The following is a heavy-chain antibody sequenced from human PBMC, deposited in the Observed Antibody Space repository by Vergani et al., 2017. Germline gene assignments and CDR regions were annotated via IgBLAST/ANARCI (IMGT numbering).Heavy chain of an antibody. Sequence: QVQLQQSGAGLLKPSETLSLMCGLYGGLFRGYYWSWIRQSPGKGLEWIGEIDHSGSANSNPSLKTRVIISVDTSKNQFSLKLTSVTAADTAVYYCARHGPGYYHYYMHVWGKGTTVTVSS. CDR3: ARHGPGYYHYYMHV. CDR2: IDHSGSA. J-gene: IGHJ6*03. CDR1: GGLFRGYY. D-gene: IGHD2-8*01. V-gene: IGHV4-34*02.